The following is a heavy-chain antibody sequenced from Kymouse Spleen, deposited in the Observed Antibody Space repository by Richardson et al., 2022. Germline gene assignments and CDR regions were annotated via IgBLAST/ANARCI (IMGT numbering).Heavy chain of an antibody. V-gene: IGHV3-33*01. Sequence: QVQLVESGGGVVQPGRSLRLSCAASGFTFSSYGMHWVRQAPGKGLEWVAVIWYDGSNKYYADSVKGRFTISRDNSKNTLYLQMNSLRAEDTAVYYCARILYSSGWYSLDYWGQGTLVTVSS. J-gene: IGHJ4*02. CDR3: ARILYSSGWYSLDY. CDR1: GFTFSSYG. CDR2: IWYDGSNK. D-gene: IGHD6-19*01.